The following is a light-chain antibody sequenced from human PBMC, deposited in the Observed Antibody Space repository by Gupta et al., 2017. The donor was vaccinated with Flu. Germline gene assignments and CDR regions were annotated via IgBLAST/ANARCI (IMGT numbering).Light chain of an antibody. V-gene: IGKV3-20*01. Sequence: EIVLTQSPGTLSLSPGERATLSCRASQSVSSSYLAWDQQKPGQAPRLLIYGASSRATGIPDRFSGSGSGTDFTLTIRRLEPEDFAVYYGQPYGSSHSGTCGKGTKVEIK. CDR1: QSVSSSY. J-gene: IGKJ1*01. CDR2: GAS. CDR3: QPYGSSHSGT.